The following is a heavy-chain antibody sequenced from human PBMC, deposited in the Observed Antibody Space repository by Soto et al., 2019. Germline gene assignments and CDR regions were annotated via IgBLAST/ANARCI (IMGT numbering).Heavy chain of an antibody. CDR1: GDSFSNSA. V-gene: IGHV1-69*18. J-gene: IGHJ4*02. Sequence: QVQLVQSGSEVRRPGSSVKVSCKASGDSFSNSAIAWVRQAPGQGLEWLGMIIPIFTTTNYAQKFKDRLTITADGSTSTAYMELSGLKSEDTAVYFCARPSGLLGQFSALVDYWGQGTLVTVSS. CDR3: ARPSGLLGQFSALVDY. D-gene: IGHD6-6*01. CDR2: IIPIFTTT.